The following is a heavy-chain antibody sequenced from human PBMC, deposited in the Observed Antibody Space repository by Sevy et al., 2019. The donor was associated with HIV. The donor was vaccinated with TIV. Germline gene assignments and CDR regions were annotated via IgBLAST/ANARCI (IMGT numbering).Heavy chain of an antibody. CDR1: GFTFSSYA. Sequence: GGSLRLSCAASGFTFSSYAMSWVRQAPGKGLDWVSAISGRGGNRYYAVSVKGRFTISRDNSKNKLYLQMNSLRAEDTAVYYCAKDWVDHWGQGTLVTVSS. J-gene: IGHJ4*02. V-gene: IGHV3-23*01. D-gene: IGHD3-16*01. CDR2: ISGRGGNR. CDR3: AKDWVDH.